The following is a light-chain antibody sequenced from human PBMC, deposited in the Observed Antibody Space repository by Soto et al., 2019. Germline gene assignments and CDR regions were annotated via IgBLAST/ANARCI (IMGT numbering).Light chain of an antibody. CDR3: QVWINSSDPPYV. Sequence: SYELTQPLSVSVAPGQTARITCGGSNIGSKSVHWYQQKPGQAPVLVVYDDGDRPSGIPERFSGSNSGNTATLTISRVEAGDEADYYCQVWINSSDPPYVFGPGTKVTVL. J-gene: IGLJ1*01. V-gene: IGLV3-21*02. CDR1: NIGSKS. CDR2: DDG.